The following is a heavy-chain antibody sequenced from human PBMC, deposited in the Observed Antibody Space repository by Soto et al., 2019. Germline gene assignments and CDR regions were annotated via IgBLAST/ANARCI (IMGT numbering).Heavy chain of an antibody. V-gene: IGHV3-23*01. Sequence: GGSLTLSCATTSFAFGNVAMSWVCEATGSGLEWVSVISGGGGTKYYADSVKGRFTISRDNSKNTLYLQMDSLRAEDTALYYWAKARSTPSRLGYYLDYWGRGT. D-gene: IGHD6-13*01. CDR2: ISGGGGTK. J-gene: IGHJ4*02. CDR3: AKARSTPSRLGYYLDY. CDR1: SFAFGNVA.